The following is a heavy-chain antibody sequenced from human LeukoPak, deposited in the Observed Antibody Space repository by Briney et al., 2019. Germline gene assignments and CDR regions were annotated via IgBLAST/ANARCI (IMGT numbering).Heavy chain of an antibody. V-gene: IGHV3-23*01. CDR2: ISGSGGST. J-gene: IGHJ4*02. CDR3: AKDPEGITMIVVAYFDY. CDR1: GFTFSSYA. Sequence: PGGSLRLSCAASGFTFSSYAMSWVRQAPGKGLEWVSAISGSGGSTYYADSVKGRLTISRDNSKNTLYLQMNSLRAEDTAVYYCAKDPEGITMIVVAYFDYWGQGTLVTVSS. D-gene: IGHD3-22*01.